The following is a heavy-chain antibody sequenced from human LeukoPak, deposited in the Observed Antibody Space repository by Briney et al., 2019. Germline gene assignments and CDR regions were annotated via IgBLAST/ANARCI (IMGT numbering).Heavy chain of an antibody. J-gene: IGHJ3*02. V-gene: IGHV3-30*03. CDR2: ISYDGSNK. Sequence: PGGSLRLSCAASGFTFSSYGMHWVRQAPGKGLEWVAVISYDGSNKYYADSVKGRFTISRDNSKNTLYLQMNSLRAEDTAVYYCARGSNDAFDIWGQGTMVTVSS. CDR1: GFTFSSYG. CDR3: ARGSNDAFDI. D-gene: IGHD5/OR15-5a*01.